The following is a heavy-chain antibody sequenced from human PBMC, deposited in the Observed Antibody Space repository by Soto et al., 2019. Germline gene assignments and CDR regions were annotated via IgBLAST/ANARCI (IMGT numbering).Heavy chain of an antibody. CDR1: GYTFTSYG. V-gene: IGHV1-2*02. CDR2: INPNSGGT. J-gene: IGHJ6*02. CDR3: ASLLIYVAGDLHFDGMYV. D-gene: IGHD6-19*01. Sequence: ATVKVSWQSSGYTFTSYGISWVRQAPGQGLEWMGWINPNSGGTNYAQKFQGRVTMTRDTSISTAYMELSRLRSDDTAVYYCASLLIYVAGDLHFDGMYVWGQGTTVTVFS.